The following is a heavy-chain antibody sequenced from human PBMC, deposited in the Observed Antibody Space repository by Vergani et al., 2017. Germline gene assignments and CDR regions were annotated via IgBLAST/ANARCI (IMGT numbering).Heavy chain of an antibody. V-gene: IGHV5-51*01. Sequence: EVQLVQSGAEVKKPGESLKISCKGSGYSFTSYWIGWVRQMPGKGLEWMGIIYPGDSDTRYSPSFQGQVTISADKSISTDYLQWSSLKASATAMYYCARRDIVVVPAATARGAFDIWGQGTMVTVSS. D-gene: IGHD2-2*01. CDR3: ARRDIVVVPAATARGAFDI. CDR1: GYSFTSYW. J-gene: IGHJ3*02. CDR2: IYPGDSDT.